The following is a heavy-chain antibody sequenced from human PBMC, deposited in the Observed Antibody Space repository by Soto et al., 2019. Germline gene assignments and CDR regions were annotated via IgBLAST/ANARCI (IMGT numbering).Heavy chain of an antibody. J-gene: IGHJ6*02. Sequence: QVQLVQSGAEVKKPGASVKVSCKASGYTFTSYGISWVRQAPGQGLEWMGWISAYNGNTNYAQKLQGRVTMTTDTSPSTAYMELRSLRSDDTAVYYCARATLLGYCSGGSCYSDYYYGMDVWGQGTTVTVSS. CDR2: ISAYNGNT. D-gene: IGHD2-15*01. CDR1: GYTFTSYG. CDR3: ARATLLGYCSGGSCYSDYYYGMDV. V-gene: IGHV1-18*01.